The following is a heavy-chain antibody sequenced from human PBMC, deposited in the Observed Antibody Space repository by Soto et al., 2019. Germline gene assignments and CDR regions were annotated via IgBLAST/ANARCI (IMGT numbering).Heavy chain of an antibody. Sequence: EVQLLESGGGLVQPGGSLRLSCAASGFTFSVFAMSWVSQATGKGLELVSTISGRGENTYYADSVKCRFTISRDNSKNTLNLQMNSLRGEDTAVYYCAKDRGTGDYGVNAVDIWGQGTMVTVAS. V-gene: IGHV3-23*01. CDR2: ISGRGENT. CDR3: AKDRGTGDYGVNAVDI. J-gene: IGHJ3*02. D-gene: IGHD7-27*01. CDR1: GFTFSVFA.